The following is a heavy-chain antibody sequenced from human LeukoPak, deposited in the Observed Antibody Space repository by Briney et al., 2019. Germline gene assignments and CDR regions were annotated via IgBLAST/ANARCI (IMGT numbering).Heavy chain of an antibody. D-gene: IGHD3-3*01. CDR3: ARDVQPYYDFRSGPPDY. Sequence: KPGGSLRLSCAASGFTFSDYYMSWIRQAPGKGLEWVSYISSSGSTIYYADSVKGRFTISRDNAKNSLYLQMNSLRAEDTAVYYCARDVQPYYDFRSGPPDYWGQGTLVTVSS. CDR1: GFTFSDYY. CDR2: ISSSGSTI. J-gene: IGHJ4*02. V-gene: IGHV3-11*01.